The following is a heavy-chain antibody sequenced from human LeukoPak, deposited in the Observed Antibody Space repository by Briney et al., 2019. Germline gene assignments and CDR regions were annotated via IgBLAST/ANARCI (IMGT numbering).Heavy chain of an antibody. V-gene: IGHV4-34*01. CDR2: INHSGST. CDR3: ARVYSSSWYTSEYFQH. Sequence: SETLSLTCAVSGGSFSGYSWSWVRQPPGKGLEWIGEINHSGSTNYNPSRKIRVTISVDTSKNQFSLKLSSVTAADTAVYYCARVYSSSWYTSEYFQHWGQGTLVTVSS. J-gene: IGHJ1*01. CDR1: GGSFSGYS. D-gene: IGHD6-13*01.